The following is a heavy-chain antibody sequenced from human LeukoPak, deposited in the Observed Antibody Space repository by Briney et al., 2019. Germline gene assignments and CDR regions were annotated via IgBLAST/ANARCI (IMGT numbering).Heavy chain of an antibody. D-gene: IGHD5-18*01. V-gene: IGHV4-59*12. CDR3: ARGRGYSYAPSYRWFDP. J-gene: IGHJ5*02. Sequence: SETLSLTCTVSGGSISSYYWSWIRQPPGKGLEWIGYIYYSGSTNYNPSLKSRVTISVDTSKNQFSLKLSSVTAADTAVYYCARGRGYSYAPSYRWFDPWGQGTLVTVSS. CDR1: GGSISSYY. CDR2: IYYSGST.